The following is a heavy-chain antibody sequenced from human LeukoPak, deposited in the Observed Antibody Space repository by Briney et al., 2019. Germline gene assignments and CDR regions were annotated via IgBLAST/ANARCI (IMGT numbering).Heavy chain of an antibody. Sequence: PSETLSLTCTVSGGSFSSGDYYWSWIRQPPGKGLEWIGYIYYSGSTYYNPSLKSRVTISLETSKNQISLKLSSVTAADTAVYFCARDKCPYSSFDLWGRGTLVTVSS. CDR3: ARDKCPYSSFDL. D-gene: IGHD2-21*01. CDR2: IYYSGST. CDR1: GGSFSSGDYY. V-gene: IGHV4-61*08. J-gene: IGHJ2*01.